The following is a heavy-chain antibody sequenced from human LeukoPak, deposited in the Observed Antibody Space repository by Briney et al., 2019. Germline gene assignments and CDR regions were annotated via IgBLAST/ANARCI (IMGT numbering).Heavy chain of an antibody. CDR3: ARSASVGATWFSRLRAFDI. J-gene: IGHJ3*02. Sequence: ASVKVSCKASGYTFTSYAMHWVRQAPGQRLEWMGWINAGNGNTKYSQEFQGRVTITRDTSASTAYMELSSLRSEDMAVYYCARSASVGATWFSRLRAFDIWGQGTMVTVSS. CDR2: INAGNGNT. CDR1: GYTFTSYA. D-gene: IGHD1-26*01. V-gene: IGHV1-3*03.